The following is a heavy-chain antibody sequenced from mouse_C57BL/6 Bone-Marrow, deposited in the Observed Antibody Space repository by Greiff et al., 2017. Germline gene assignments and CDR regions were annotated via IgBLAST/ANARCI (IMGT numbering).Heavy chain of an antibody. Sequence: VQLQQSGPELVKPGASVKISCKASGYTFTDYYMNWVKQSHGQSLEWIGDINPNNGGTSYNQKFKGKATLTVAKSTSTASMELRSLKSEDSAVYYCSRHYEYASYDFDYCGQGTTLTVSS. V-gene: IGHV1-26*01. CDR3: SRHYEYASYDFDY. J-gene: IGHJ2*01. D-gene: IGHD2-4*01. CDR1: GYTFTDYY. CDR2: INPNNGGT.